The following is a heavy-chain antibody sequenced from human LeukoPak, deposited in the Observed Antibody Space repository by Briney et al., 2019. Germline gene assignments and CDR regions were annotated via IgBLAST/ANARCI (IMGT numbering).Heavy chain of an antibody. D-gene: IGHD6-19*01. J-gene: IGHJ4*02. V-gene: IGHV3-48*02. CDR1: GFTFSSYS. Sequence: GGSVRLSCAASGFTFSSYSMNWVRQAPGKGLEWVSYISSSSSTIYYADSVKGRFTISRDNAKNSLYLQMNSLRDEDTAVYYCASKGYSSGWSPFDYWGQGTLVTVSS. CDR3: ASKGYSSGWSPFDY. CDR2: ISSSSSTI.